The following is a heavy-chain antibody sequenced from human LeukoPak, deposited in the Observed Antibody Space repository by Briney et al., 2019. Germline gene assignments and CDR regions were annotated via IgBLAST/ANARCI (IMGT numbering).Heavy chain of an antibody. V-gene: IGHV3-23*01. CDR3: ARGYASGTETG. Sequence: PGGSLRLSCATSGFIFSNYAVNWVRQAPGKGLEWVSIISGSGDTTYYADSVKGRFTISRDNSKNTLYLQMNSLMTEDTGVYYCARGYASGTETGWGQGTLVTVSS. CDR1: GFIFSNYA. D-gene: IGHD6-19*01. CDR2: ISGSGDTT. J-gene: IGHJ4*02.